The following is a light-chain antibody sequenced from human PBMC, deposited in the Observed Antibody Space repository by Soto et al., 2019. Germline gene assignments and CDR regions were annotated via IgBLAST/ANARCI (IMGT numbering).Light chain of an antibody. CDR1: QSVSSW. V-gene: IGKV1-5*03. Sequence: DIQMTQSPSTLSASIGDRVSITCRASQSVSSWLAWYQQKPGRAPELLIYKASSLEGGVPSRFSGSGSGTEFTLTINSLQPDDFATYYCQQYGSYPSFGQGTKLEIK. CDR2: KAS. CDR3: QQYGSYPS. J-gene: IGKJ2*01.